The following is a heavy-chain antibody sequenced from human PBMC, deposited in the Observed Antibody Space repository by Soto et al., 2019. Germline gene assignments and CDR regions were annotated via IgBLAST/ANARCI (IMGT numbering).Heavy chain of an antibody. V-gene: IGHV1-69*06. CDR1: GGTFSSYA. D-gene: IGHD3-3*01. Sequence: ASVKVSCKASGGTFSSYAISWVRQAPGQGLEWMGGIIPIFGTANYAQKFQGRVTITADKSTSTAYMELSSLRSEDTAVYYCAIHYDFWSGYPQYYYYYGMDVWGQGITVTVSS. CDR3: AIHYDFWSGYPQYYYYYGMDV. CDR2: IIPIFGTA. J-gene: IGHJ6*02.